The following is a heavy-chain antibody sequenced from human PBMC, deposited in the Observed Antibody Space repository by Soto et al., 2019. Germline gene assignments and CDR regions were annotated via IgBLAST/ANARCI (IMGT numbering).Heavy chain of an antibody. CDR2: IYSSGST. CDR3: ACLYNWNGWSDY. CDR1: GVSITSYY. J-gene: IGHJ4*02. V-gene: IGHV4-4*07. Sequence: QVQLQESGPGLVKPSETLSLTCTVSGVSITSYYWSWIRQPAGKGLEWIGRIYSSGSTNYNPSLKSRVTMSIDTSKNQFSLKLSSVTAADTDVYYCACLYNWNGWSDYWGQGTLVTVSS. D-gene: IGHD1-20*01.